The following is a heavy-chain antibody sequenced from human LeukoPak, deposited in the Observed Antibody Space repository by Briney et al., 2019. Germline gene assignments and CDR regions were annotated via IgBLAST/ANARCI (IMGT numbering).Heavy chain of an antibody. D-gene: IGHD6-13*01. CDR3: ARRLSWYGMLSWFDP. Sequence: SETLSLTCTVSGGSISISNYYWGWIRQPPGKGLEWIGSMSYSGRTYYNPSLKTRVTVSLDTSKNQFSLNLISVTAADTAVYYCARRLSWYGMLSWFDPWGQGTLVTVSS. CDR1: GGSISISNYY. CDR2: MSYSGRT. V-gene: IGHV4-39*07. J-gene: IGHJ5*02.